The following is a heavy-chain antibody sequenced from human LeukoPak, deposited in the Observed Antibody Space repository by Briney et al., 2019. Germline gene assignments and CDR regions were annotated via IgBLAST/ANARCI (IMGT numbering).Heavy chain of an antibody. CDR1: GGSISTNNW. V-gene: IGHV3-21*01. CDR2: ISSSSSYI. J-gene: IGHJ4*02. Sequence: PSGTLSLACAVSGGSISTNNWWTWVRQPPGEGLEWVSSISSSSSYIYYADSVKGRFTISRDNAKNSLYLQMNSLRAEDTAVYYCARLKWQQLDLGIFDYWGQGTLVTVSS. D-gene: IGHD6-13*01. CDR3: ARLKWQQLDLGIFDY.